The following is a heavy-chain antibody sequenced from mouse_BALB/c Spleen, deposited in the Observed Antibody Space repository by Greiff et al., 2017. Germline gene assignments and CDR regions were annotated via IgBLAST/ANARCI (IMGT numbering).Heavy chain of an antibody. CDR2: IRNKANGYTT. CDR3: ARDKGGYYDWYFDV. J-gene: IGHJ1*01. V-gene: IGHV7-3*02. D-gene: IGHD2-3*01. CDR1: GFTFTDYY. Sequence: EVKLMESGGGLVQPGGSLRLSCATSGFTFTDYYMSWVRQPPGKALEWLGFIRNKANGYTTEYSASVKGRFNISRDNSQSILYLQMNTLRAEDSATYYCARDKGGYYDWYFDVWGAGTTVTVSS.